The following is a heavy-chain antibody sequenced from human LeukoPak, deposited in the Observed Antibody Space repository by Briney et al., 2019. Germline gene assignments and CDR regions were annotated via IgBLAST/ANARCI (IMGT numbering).Heavy chain of an antibody. J-gene: IGHJ1*01. CDR1: GFTFDDYA. CDR2: ISWNSGSI. V-gene: IGHV3-9*01. Sequence: SGGSLRLSCAASGFTFDDYAMHWVRQAPGKGLEWVSGISWNSGSIGYADSVKGRFTISRDNAKNSLYLQMNGLRAEDTALYYCAKVGYNWNNAEYFQHWGQGTLVTVSS. CDR3: AKVGYNWNNAEYFQH. D-gene: IGHD1/OR15-1a*01.